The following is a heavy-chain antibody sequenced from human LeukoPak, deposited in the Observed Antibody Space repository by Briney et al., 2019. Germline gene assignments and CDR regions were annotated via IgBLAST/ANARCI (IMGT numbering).Heavy chain of an antibody. CDR3: AKDRTVTTPLKWFDP. CDR2: ISGSGGST. V-gene: IGHV3-23*01. CDR1: GFTFSSYA. J-gene: IGHJ5*02. D-gene: IGHD4-17*01. Sequence: PGGSLRLSCAASGFTFSSYAMSSVRQAPGKGLEWGSAISGSGGSTYYADSVKGRFTISRDNSKNTLYLQMNSLRAEDTAVYYCAKDRTVTTPLKWFDPWGQGTLVTVSS.